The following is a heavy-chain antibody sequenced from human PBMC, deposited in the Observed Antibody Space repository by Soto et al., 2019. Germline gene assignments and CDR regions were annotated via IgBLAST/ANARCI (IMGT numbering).Heavy chain of an antibody. D-gene: IGHD2-15*01. Sequence: GGSLRLSCAASGFSFSSYAVGWVRQTPGKXLEWVSVISGNAGRTCYADSVKGRFIISRDNSRDTLSLQMDSRRGEDTAIYYCAKTKGNYCSGGSCYYFDKWGQGVLVTVSS. CDR3: AKTKGNYCSGGSCYYFDK. V-gene: IGHV3-23*01. CDR2: ISGNAGRT. CDR1: GFSFSSYA. J-gene: IGHJ4*02.